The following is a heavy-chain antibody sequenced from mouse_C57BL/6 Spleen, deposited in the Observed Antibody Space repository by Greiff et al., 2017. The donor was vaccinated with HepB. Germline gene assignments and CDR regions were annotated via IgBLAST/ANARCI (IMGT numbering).Heavy chain of an antibody. V-gene: IGHV5-4*01. CDR1: GFTFSSYA. CDR3: ARDPAITGDWYFDV. J-gene: IGHJ1*03. CDR2: ISDGGSYT. Sequence: EVMLVESGGGLVKPGGSLKLSCAASGFTFSSYAMSWVRQTPEKRLEWVATISDGGSYTSYPDNVKGRFTISRDNAKNNLYLQISHLKSEDPAMYYCARDPAITGDWYFDVWGTGTTVSVSS. D-gene: IGHD4-1*01.